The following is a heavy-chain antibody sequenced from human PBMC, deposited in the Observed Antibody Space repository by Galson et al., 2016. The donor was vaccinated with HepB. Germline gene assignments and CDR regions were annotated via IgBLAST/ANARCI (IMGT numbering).Heavy chain of an antibody. Sequence: SETLSLTCAVSGGSISSSNWWSWVRQPPEKGLEWIGEIYHGGSPNYNPSLMSRVTISLDKSNNHFSLKLTSVTAADTAVYYCATNGYYRLDHWGQGTLVTVSS. D-gene: IGHD1-26*01. J-gene: IGHJ4*02. V-gene: IGHV4-4*02. CDR3: ATNGYYRLDH. CDR1: GGSISSSNW. CDR2: IYHGGSP.